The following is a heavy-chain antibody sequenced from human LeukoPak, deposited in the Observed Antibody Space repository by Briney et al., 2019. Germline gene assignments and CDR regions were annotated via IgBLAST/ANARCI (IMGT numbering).Heavy chain of an antibody. Sequence: GGSLRLSCAASGFTFSSYAMHWVRQAPGKGLEWVAVISYDGSNKYYADSVKGRFTISRDNSKNTLYLQMNSLRAEDTAVYYCAKSSYYDSSGYYREYYFDYWGQGTLVTVSS. V-gene: IGHV3-30-3*02. CDR3: AKSSYYDSSGYYREYYFDY. D-gene: IGHD3-22*01. J-gene: IGHJ4*02. CDR2: ISYDGSNK. CDR1: GFTFSSYA.